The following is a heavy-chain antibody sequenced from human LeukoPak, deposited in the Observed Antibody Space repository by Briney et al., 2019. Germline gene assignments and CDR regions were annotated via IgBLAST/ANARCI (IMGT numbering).Heavy chain of an antibody. V-gene: IGHV3-23*01. CDR2: ISGSGGST. Sequence: GGSLRLSCAASGFTFSSYAMSWVRQAPGKGLEWVSAISGSGGSTYYADSVKGRFTISRDNSKNTLYLQMNSLRAEDTAVYYCAKSAGAHYYYYYYMDVWGKGTTVTVSS. CDR3: AKSAGAHYYYYYYMDV. J-gene: IGHJ6*03. D-gene: IGHD6-19*01. CDR1: GFTFSSYA.